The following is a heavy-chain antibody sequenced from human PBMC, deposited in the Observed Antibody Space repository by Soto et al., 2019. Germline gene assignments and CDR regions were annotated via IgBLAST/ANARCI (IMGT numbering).Heavy chain of an antibody. V-gene: IGHV1-24*01. D-gene: IGHD3-16*02. J-gene: IGHJ4*02. CDR3: ATSTPDYDYVWGSYLNY. CDR2: FDPEDGET. Sequence: AAGKVSCKVSGYTLTELSMHWVRQAPGKGLEWMGGFDPEDGETIYAQKFQGRVTMTEDTSTDTAYMELSSLRSEDTAVYYCATSTPDYDYVWGSYLNYWGQGTLVTVSS. CDR1: GYTLTELS.